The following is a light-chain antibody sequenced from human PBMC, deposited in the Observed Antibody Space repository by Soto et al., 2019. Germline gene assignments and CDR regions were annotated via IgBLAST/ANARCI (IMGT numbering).Light chain of an antibody. J-gene: IGKJ1*01. V-gene: IGKV4-1*01. CDR3: QQYYSTPTWT. CDR2: WAS. CDR1: QSVLYSSNNKNY. Sequence: DIVMTQSPDSLAVSLGERATINCKSSQSVLYSSNNKNYLAWYQQKPGQPPKLLIYWASTRESGVPDRFSGSGSGKDFTLTISSLQAEDVSVAYCQQYYSTPTWTFGQGTKVEIK.